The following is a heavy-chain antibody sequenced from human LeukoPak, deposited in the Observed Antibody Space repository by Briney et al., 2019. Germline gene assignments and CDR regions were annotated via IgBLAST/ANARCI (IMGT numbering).Heavy chain of an antibody. Sequence: ASVKVSCKASGYTFTGYYMHWVRQAPGQGLEWMGWINPNSGGTNYAQKFQGWVTMTRDTSISTAYMELSRLRSDDTAVYYCARAYYDFWSGYNKQYYFDYWGQGTLVTVSS. CDR1: GYTFTGYY. CDR2: INPNSGGT. J-gene: IGHJ4*02. D-gene: IGHD3-3*01. CDR3: ARAYYDFWSGYNKQYYFDY. V-gene: IGHV1-2*04.